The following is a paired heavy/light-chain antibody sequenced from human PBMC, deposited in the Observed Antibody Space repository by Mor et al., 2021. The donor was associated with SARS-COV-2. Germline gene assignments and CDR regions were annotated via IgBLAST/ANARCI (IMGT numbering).Heavy chain of an antibody. J-gene: IGHJ4*02. CDR1: GGSLGGYH. Sequence: QVQLQESGPGLVKPSETLSLTCTASGGSLGGYHWSWIRQPPGKGLEWIGFIHSTGTANYNPSLKSRVSISLDTSKNQLSLKLNSVTASDTAVYYCLMTPPGYWGQGILVTVSS. V-gene: IGHV4-59*08. CDR2: IHSTGTA. CDR3: LMTPPGY. D-gene: IGHD2-15*01.
Light chain of an antibody. CDR2: DGS. J-gene: IGLJ3*02. V-gene: IGLV7-46*01. CDR3: FLLDAGLRPWM. Sequence: QAVVTQEPSLTVSPGGTVTLTCGSSTETVTSGHYPYWFQQKPGQAPRTLIYDGSKRYSWTPARFSGFLLGGKAALTLSGAQPEDEADYYCFLLDAGLRPWMFGGGTRLTVL. CDR1: TETVTSGHY.